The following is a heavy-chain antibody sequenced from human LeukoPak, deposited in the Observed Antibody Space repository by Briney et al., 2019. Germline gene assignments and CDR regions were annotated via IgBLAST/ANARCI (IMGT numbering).Heavy chain of an antibody. CDR2: INHSGST. V-gene: IGHV4-34*01. J-gene: IGHJ4*02. D-gene: IGHD2-21*02. CDR3: ARWKAKNGVVVTDY. CDR1: GGSFSGYY. Sequence: PSETLSLTCAVYGGSFSGYYWSWIRQPPGKGLEWIGEINHSGSTNYNPSLKSRVTISVDTSKNQFSLKLSSVTAADTAVYYCARWKAKNGVVVTDYWGQGTLVTVSS.